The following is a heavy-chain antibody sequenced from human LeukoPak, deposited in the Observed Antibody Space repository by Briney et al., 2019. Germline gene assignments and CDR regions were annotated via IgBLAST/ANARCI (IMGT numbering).Heavy chain of an antibody. J-gene: IGHJ2*01. CDR2: IYYSGST. D-gene: IGHD3-10*01. Sequence: SETLSLTCTVSGGSISSYYWSWIRQPPGKGLEWIGYIYYSGSTNYNPSLKSRVTISVDTSKNQFSLKLSSVTAADTAVYYCARDITMVRGVRDWYFDLWGRGTLVTVSS. CDR3: ARDITMVRGVRDWYFDL. V-gene: IGHV4-59*01. CDR1: GGSISSYY.